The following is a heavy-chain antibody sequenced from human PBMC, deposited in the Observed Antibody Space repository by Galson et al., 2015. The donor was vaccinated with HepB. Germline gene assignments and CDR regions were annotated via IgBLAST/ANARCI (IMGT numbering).Heavy chain of an antibody. CDR3: ARELDDSSGWGY. D-gene: IGHD6-19*01. CDR2: IIPTFGTA. Sequence: SVKVSCKASGGTFSSYAISWVRQAPGQGLEWMGGIIPTFGTANYAQKFQGRVTITADESTSTAYMELSSLRSEDTAVYYCARELDDSSGWGYWGQGTLVTVSS. CDR1: GGTFSSYA. V-gene: IGHV1-69*13. J-gene: IGHJ4*02.